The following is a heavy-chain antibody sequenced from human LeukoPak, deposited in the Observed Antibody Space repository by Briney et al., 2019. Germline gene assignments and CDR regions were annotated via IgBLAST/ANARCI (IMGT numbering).Heavy chain of an antibody. D-gene: IGHD3-16*01. V-gene: IGHV1-8*01. CDR1: GYTFTSYD. J-gene: IGHJ6*03. CDR2: MNPNSHNT. CDR3: ARGDRFGSYYYMDV. Sequence: ASVKVSCKASGYTFTSYDINWVRQATGQGLEWLGWMNPNSHNTGYARKFQGRVTVTWNTSISTAYMELSSLRSEDTAVYYCARGDRFGSYYYMDVWGKGTTVTVSS.